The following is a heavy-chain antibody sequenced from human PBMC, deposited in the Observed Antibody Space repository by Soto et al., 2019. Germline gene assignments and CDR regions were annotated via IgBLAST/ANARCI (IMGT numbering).Heavy chain of an antibody. D-gene: IGHD3-9*01. J-gene: IGHJ5*02. Sequence: PSETLSLTCTGSGASISVHSNYWPRIRQPPGKGLEWIGCSYYSRSTYFNPSLKSRATISVDTSKNQFSLRLTSVTAADTAIYYCTLRYHRTPNYIDPPGPAALRTVS. CDR3: TLRYHRTPNYIDP. V-gene: IGHV4-39*01. CDR1: GASISVHSNY. CDR2: SYYSRST.